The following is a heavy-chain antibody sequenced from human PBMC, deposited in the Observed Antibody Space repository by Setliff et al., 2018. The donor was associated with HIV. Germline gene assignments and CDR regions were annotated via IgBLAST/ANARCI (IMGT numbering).Heavy chain of an antibody. V-gene: IGHV1-18*01. CDR2: ISAYNGNT. J-gene: IGHJ6*02. CDR3: ARGGFLGSSSWYSIGDYYYGMDV. Sequence: SYGISWVRQAPGQGLEWMGWISAYNGNTNYAQKLQGRVTMTTDTSTSTAYMELRSLRSDDTAVYYCARGGFLGSSSWYSIGDYYYGMDVWGQGTTVTVSS. CDR1: SYG. D-gene: IGHD6-13*01.